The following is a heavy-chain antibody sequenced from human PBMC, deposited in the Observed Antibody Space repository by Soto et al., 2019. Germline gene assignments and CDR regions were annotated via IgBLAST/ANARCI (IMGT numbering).Heavy chain of an antibody. J-gene: IGHJ2*01. CDR3: ARDGIRASVPVSAFLRNRSSDL. CDR2: IYYSGST. D-gene: IGHD1-1*01. V-gene: IGHV4-39*02. Sequence: PPGKGLEWIGSIYYSGSTYYNPSLKSRVTISVDTSKNQFSLKLSSVTAADMAFYFQARDGIRASVPVSAFLRNRSSDL.